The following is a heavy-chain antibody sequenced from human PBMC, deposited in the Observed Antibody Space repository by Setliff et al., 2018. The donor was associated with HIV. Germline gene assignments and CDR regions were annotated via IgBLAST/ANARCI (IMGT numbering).Heavy chain of an antibody. V-gene: IGHV1-18*01. CDR3: ARDPAFRRYYDILTGYSPSWFDP. Sequence: ASVKVSCKASGYTFTNYGINWVRQAPGQGLEWMGWISAYNGNTNHAQKLQGRVTMTTDTSTSTAYMELRSLRSVDTAVYYCARDPAFRRYYDILTGYSPSWFDPWGQGTLVTVSS. D-gene: IGHD3-9*01. CDR1: GYTFTNYG. CDR2: ISAYNGNT. J-gene: IGHJ5*02.